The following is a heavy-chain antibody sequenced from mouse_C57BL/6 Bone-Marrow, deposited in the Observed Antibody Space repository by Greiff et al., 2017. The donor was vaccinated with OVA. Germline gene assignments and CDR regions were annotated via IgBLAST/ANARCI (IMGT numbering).Heavy chain of an antibody. CDR1: GYTFTSYW. V-gene: IGHV1-61*01. CDR3: ARSLYYYGRSYGYFDY. Sequence: QVQLQQPGAELVRPGSSVKLSCKASGYTFTSYWMDWVKQRPGQGLEWIGNIYPSDSETHYNQKFKDKATLTVDKSSSTAYMQLSSLTSEDSAVYYCARSLYYYGRSYGYFDYWGQGTTLTVSS. J-gene: IGHJ2*01. D-gene: IGHD1-1*01. CDR2: IYPSDSET.